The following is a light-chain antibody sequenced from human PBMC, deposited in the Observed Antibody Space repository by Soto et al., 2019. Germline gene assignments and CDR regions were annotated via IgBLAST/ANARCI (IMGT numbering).Light chain of an antibody. CDR3: QTYNSAPFT. CDR1: QAISNY. Sequence: DIQMTQSPSSVSASVGDRVTITCRASQAISNYLAWYQQKPGEVPKVLIYAASTLQSGVPSRFSGSGSGTDFTLTITSLQPEDVATYYCQTYNSAPFTFGPGTKVHLK. CDR2: AAS. J-gene: IGKJ3*01. V-gene: IGKV1-27*01.